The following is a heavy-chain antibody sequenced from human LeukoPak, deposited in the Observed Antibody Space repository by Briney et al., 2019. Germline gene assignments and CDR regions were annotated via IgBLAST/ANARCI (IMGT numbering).Heavy chain of an antibody. J-gene: IGHJ4*02. D-gene: IGHD3-22*01. CDR2: ISWDGGST. CDR3: ARVAGDSSGYYYVDY. Sequence: GGSLRLSCAASGFTFDDYAMHWVRQAPGKGLEWVSLISWDGGSTYYADSVKGRFTISRDNSKNSLYLQMNSLRAEDTAVYYCARVAGDSSGYYYVDYWGQGTLVTVSS. V-gene: IGHV3-43D*03. CDR1: GFTFDDYA.